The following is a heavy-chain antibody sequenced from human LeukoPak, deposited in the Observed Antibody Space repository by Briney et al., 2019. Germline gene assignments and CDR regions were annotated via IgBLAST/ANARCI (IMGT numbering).Heavy chain of an antibody. J-gene: IGHJ6*03. CDR3: AKGGVGVYYMDV. CDR1: GFTLSSYW. Sequence: GGSLRLSCAASGFTLSSYWMHWVRQAPGKGLVWVSRINSDGSSASYADSVKGRFAIPRDNAKNTLYLQMNSLRAEDTAVYYCAKGGVGVYYMDVWGKGTTVTVSS. D-gene: IGHD1-26*01. V-gene: IGHV3-74*01. CDR2: INSDGSSA.